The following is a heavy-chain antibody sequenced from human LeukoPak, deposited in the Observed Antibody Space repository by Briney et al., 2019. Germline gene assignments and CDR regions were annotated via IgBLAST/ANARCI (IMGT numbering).Heavy chain of an antibody. J-gene: IGHJ6*03. CDR1: GYTFTSYD. CDR2: MNPNSGNT. CDR3: ARANSWNGYYYYMDV. D-gene: IGHD1-1*01. Sequence: ASVKVSCKASGYTFTSYDINWVRQATGQGLEWMGWMNPNSGNTGHAQKLQGRVTMTRNTSISTVYLELSSLRSEDTAVYYCARANSWNGYYYYMDVWGKGTTVTISS. V-gene: IGHV1-8*01.